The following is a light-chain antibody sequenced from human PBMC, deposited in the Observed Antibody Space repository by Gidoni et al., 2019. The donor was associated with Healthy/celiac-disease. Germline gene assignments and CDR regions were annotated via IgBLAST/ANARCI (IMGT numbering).Light chain of an antibody. Sequence: DIQMTQHPSSLSASVGDRVTITCRASQSISSYLNWYQQKPGKAPKLLIYAASSLQSGVPSRFSGSGSGTDFTLTISSLQPEDFATYYCQQSYSTPFTFXPXTKVDIK. CDR3: QQSYSTPFT. V-gene: IGKV1-39*01. CDR2: AAS. CDR1: QSISSY. J-gene: IGKJ3*01.